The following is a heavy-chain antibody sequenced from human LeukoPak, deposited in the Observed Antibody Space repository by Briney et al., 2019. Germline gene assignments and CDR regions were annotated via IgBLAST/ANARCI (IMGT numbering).Heavy chain of an antibody. D-gene: IGHD6-19*01. V-gene: IGHV3-21*04. CDR1: GFTFSSYS. CDR3: ARDGDSSGWSGNC. J-gene: IGHJ4*02. CDR2: ISSSSSYI. Sequence: GGSLRLSCAASGFTFSSYSMNWVRQAPGKGLEWVSSISSSSSYIYYADSVKGRFTISRDNSKNTLYLQMNGLRAEDTAVYYCARDGDSSGWSGNCWGQGTLVTVSS.